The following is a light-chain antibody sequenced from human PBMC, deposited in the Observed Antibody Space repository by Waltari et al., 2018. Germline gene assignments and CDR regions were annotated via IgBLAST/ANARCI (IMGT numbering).Light chain of an antibody. J-gene: IGKJ3*01. CDR2: GAS. CDR3: QQYGSSLFT. V-gene: IGKV3-20*01. CDR1: QSVSSSY. Sequence: EIVMTQSPGTLSLSPGERATLPCRASQSVSSSYVAWYQQKPGQAPRLLIYGASTRATGIPDRFSGSGSGTDFTLTISRLEPEDFAVYFCQQYGSSLFTFGPGTKVDIK.